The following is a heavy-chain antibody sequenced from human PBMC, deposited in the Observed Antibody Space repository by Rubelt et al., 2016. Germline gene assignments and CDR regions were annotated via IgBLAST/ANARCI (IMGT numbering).Heavy chain of an antibody. CDR1: DYIFTNYG. CDR3: ARDRGKRPDTFDI. CDR2: IDSNTGRT. Sequence: QVQLVQSGAEVKKPGASVKVSCKASDYIFTNYGISWVRQAPGQGLEWMGWIDSNTGRTNSAQKVQGRVTMTTDTSTGTVYMEVMSLTSDATAVYYCARDRGKRPDTFDIWGQGTMVTVSS. V-gene: IGHV1-18*01. J-gene: IGHJ3*02.